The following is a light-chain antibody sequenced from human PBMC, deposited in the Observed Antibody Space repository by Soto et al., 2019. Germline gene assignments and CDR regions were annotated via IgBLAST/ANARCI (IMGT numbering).Light chain of an antibody. CDR2: DVS. J-gene: IGLJ1*01. CDR3: SSYTTTDTYV. Sequence: QSALTQPASXXXXXXXXXXISCTGTTSDVGAYNYVSWFQQYPGKAPKLMIYDVSTRPSGVSYRFSGSKSGNTASLTISGLQAEDEADYYCSSYTTTDTYVFGTGTKLTVL. V-gene: IGLV2-14*01. CDR1: TSDVGAYNY.